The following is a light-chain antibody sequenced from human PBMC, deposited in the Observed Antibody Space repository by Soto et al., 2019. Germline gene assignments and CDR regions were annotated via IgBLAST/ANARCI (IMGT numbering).Light chain of an antibody. CDR1: SSNIGAGYD. J-gene: IGLJ3*02. Sequence: QSVLTQPPSVSGAPGQRVTISCTGSSSNIGAGYDVHWYQQLPGTAPKLLIYGNSNRPSGVPDRFSGSKSGTSASLAITGFQAEDEADYYCQSYNSSLSASVFGGGTKVTVL. V-gene: IGLV1-40*01. CDR2: GNS. CDR3: QSYNSSLSASV.